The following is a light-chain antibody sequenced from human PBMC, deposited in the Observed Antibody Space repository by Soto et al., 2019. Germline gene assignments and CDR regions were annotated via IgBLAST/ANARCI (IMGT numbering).Light chain of an antibody. V-gene: IGKV4-1*01. CDR3: QQYYSTPFT. J-gene: IGKJ3*01. Sequence: DIVMTQSPDSLAVSLGERATINCKSSQSVLHSPNKKIYLAWYQQKPGQPPKLLISWASTRESGVPDRFSGSGSGTDFTLTISGLQAEDVAVYYCQQYYSTPFTFGPGTKVDIK. CDR1: QSVLHSPNKKIY. CDR2: WAS.